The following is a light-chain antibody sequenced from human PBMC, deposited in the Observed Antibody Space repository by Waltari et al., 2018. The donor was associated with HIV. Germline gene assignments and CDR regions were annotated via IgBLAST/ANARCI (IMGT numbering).Light chain of an antibody. CDR2: RNN. V-gene: IGLV1-47*01. CDR3: AAWDDSLSGLV. J-gene: IGLJ3*02. Sequence: SVLTPPPSASGTPGQSVTVSCSGSSPNIGSNLVSWYQPIPGPSPKLLIYRNNQRPSWVPDRSSGSKSGTSASLAISGLRSEDEPNYYCAAWDDSLSGLVFGGGTKLTVL. CDR1: SPNIGSNL.